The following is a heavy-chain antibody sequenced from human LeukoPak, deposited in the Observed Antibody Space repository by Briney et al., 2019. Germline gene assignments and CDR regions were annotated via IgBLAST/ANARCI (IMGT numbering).Heavy chain of an antibody. CDR1: GFTFSSYG. Sequence: PGRSLRLSCAASGFTFSSYGMHWVRQAPGRGLEWVAVIWYDGSNKYYADSVKGRFTISRDNSKNTLYLQMNSLRAEDTAVYYCARDYGATMIPVGMDVWGQGTTVTVSS. D-gene: IGHD3-22*01. CDR3: ARDYGATMIPVGMDV. CDR2: IWYDGSNK. V-gene: IGHV3-33*01. J-gene: IGHJ6*02.